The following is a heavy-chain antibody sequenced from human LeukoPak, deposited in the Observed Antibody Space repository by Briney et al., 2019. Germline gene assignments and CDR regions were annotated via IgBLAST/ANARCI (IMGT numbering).Heavy chain of an antibody. CDR3: ARDRSPLLIYPDTFDI. D-gene: IGHD3-10*01. J-gene: IGHJ3*02. CDR1: GFSFSSYS. V-gene: IGHV3-48*01. CDR2: ISSSSSTI. Sequence: TGGSLRLSCAASGFSFSSYSMNWVRQAPGKGLEWVSYISSSSSTIYYADSVEGRFTISRDNAKNSLYVQMNSLRVEDTAVYYCARDRSPLLIYPDTFDIWGQGTMVTVSS.